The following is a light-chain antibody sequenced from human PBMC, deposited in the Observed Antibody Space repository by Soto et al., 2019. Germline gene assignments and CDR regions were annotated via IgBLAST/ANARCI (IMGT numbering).Light chain of an antibody. J-gene: IGLJ2*01. CDR2: DVS. CDR1: SSDVGGYNY. V-gene: IGLV2-14*03. Sequence: QSALTQPASVSGSPGQSITISCSGTSSDVGGYNYVSWYQHHPGKAPKFIIYDVSNRPAGVSDRFSGSKSGNTASLTISGLQAEDEADYFCGSYTSGSGLVLFGGGTKVTVL. CDR3: GSYTSGSGLVL.